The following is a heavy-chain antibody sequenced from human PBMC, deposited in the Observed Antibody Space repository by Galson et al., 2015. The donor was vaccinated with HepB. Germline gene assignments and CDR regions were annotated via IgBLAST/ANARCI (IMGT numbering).Heavy chain of an antibody. V-gene: IGHV3-33*01. CDR3: ARAKELPILEWSRYYYYYYMDV. CDR2: IWYDGSNK. CDR1: GFTFSSYG. Sequence: SLRLSCAASGFTFSSYGMHWVRQAPGKGLEWVAVIWYDGSNKYYADSVKGRFTISRDNSKNTLYLQMNSLRAEDTAVYYCARAKELPILEWSRYYYYYYMDVWGKGTTVTVSS. D-gene: IGHD3-3*01. J-gene: IGHJ6*03.